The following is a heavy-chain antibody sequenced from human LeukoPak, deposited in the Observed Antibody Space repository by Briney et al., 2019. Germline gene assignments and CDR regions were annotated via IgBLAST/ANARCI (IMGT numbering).Heavy chain of an antibody. Sequence: SETLSLTCAVYGGSFSGYYWSWIRQTPGKGLEWIGEINDSGSTNCNPSLKSRVTLSVDTAKNQFSLRLNSVAAADTAVYYCVRRLVDSSARQVGDDWGQGTLVTVSS. D-gene: IGHD3-22*01. CDR2: INDSGST. V-gene: IGHV4-34*01. J-gene: IGHJ4*02. CDR1: GGSFSGYY. CDR3: VRRLVDSSARQVGDD.